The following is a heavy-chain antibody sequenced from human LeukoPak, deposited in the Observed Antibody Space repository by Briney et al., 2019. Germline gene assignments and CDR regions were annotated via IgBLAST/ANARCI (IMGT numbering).Heavy chain of an antibody. V-gene: IGHV4-39*07. D-gene: IGHD3-22*01. CDR1: GGSIKSDDYY. Sequence: PSETLSLTCIVSGGSIKSDDYYWGWIRQPPGKGLEWIGNILYTGNTFYNPSLQSRATLSVDTSKNQFSLKLSSVTAADTAVYYCARTPYYYDSWGQGTLVTVSS. CDR2: ILYTGNT. CDR3: ARTPYYYDS. J-gene: IGHJ4*02.